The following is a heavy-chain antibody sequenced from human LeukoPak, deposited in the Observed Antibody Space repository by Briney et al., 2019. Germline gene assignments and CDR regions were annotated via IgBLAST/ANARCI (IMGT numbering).Heavy chain of an antibody. CDR2: IYYSGST. J-gene: IGHJ4*02. CDR3: ARGGTSGTPFDY. Sequence: SETLSLTCTVSGGSISSSSYYWGWIRQPPGKGLEWIGSIYYSGSTYYNPSLKSRVTISVDTSKNQFSLQLNSVTPEDTAVYYCARGGTSGTPFDYWGQGTLVTVSS. D-gene: IGHD1/OR15-1a*01. V-gene: IGHV4-39*01. CDR1: GGSISSSSYY.